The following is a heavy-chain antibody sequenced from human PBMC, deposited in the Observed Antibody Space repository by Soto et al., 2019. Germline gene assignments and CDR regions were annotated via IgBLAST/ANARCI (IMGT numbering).Heavy chain of an antibody. CDR2: IIPIQGTA. CDR3: AKSLVFVDHAYMDV. V-gene: IGHV1-69*08. CDR1: GGSFTSYI. D-gene: IGHD2-21*01. Sequence: QVQLVQYGAEVKKPGSSVKVSSEASGGSFTSYIFNWVRQATGQGLEWMGRIIPIQGTANYALKFQDRVTITSDKSTNTAYMELRSLSPEDTALYYCAKSLVFVDHAYMDVWGKGTTVPVSS. J-gene: IGHJ6*03.